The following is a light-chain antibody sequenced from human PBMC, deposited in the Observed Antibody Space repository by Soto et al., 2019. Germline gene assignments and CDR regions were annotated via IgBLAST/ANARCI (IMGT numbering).Light chain of an antibody. J-gene: IGKJ4*01. CDR3: MQALQIPMT. CDR2: LGS. CDR1: QSLLNERGYIY. Sequence: DIVMTQSPLFLPVTPGEPASISCRSSQSLLNERGYIYLDWYLQKPGQSPQLLIYLGSNRASGVPDRFSGTVXGXXXXXXXXXXXXXDVGVYYCMQALQIPMTFGGGTKV. V-gene: IGKV2-28*01.